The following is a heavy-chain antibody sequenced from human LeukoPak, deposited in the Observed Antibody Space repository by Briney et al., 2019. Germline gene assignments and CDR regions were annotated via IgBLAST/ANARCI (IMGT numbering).Heavy chain of an antibody. V-gene: IGHV4-59*01. D-gene: IGHD3-10*01. CDR2: IYYSGGT. CDR1: GGSMRGYY. Sequence: PSETLSLTCSLSGGSMRGYYWTWIRQPPGKGLECIGYIYYSGGTNYNPSLRRRVTISVDTSRKQFSLKLNSVTAADTAVYYCARSLGGDDAFDIWGQGTMVTVSS. J-gene: IGHJ3*02. CDR3: ARSLGGDDAFDI.